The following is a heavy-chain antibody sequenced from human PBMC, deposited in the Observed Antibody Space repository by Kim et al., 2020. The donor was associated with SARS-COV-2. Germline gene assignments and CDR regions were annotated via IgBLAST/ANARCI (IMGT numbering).Heavy chain of an antibody. V-gene: IGHV4-34*01. J-gene: IGHJ3*02. Sequence: SETLSLTCAVYGGSFSGYYWSWIRQPPGKGLEWIGEINHSGSTNYNPSLKSRVTISVDTSKNQFSLKLSSVTAADTAVYYCARAIRRRFVVVPAAKRNDAFDIWGQGTMVTVSS. CDR1: GGSFSGYY. CDR2: INHSGST. D-gene: IGHD2-2*01. CDR3: ARAIRRRFVVVPAAKRNDAFDI.